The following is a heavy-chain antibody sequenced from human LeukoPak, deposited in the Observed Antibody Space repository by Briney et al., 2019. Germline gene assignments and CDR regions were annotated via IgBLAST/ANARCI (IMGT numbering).Heavy chain of an antibody. J-gene: IGHJ4*02. CDR3: TATYYYGSGTNRYFDY. D-gene: IGHD3-10*01. CDR1: GFSFGDYA. CDR2: IRSKAYGETT. V-gene: IGHV3-49*04. Sequence: GGSLRLSCTASGFSFGDYATSWVRQVPGKGLEWLGLIRSKAYGETTEYAASVKNRFTISRDDSKSIAYLQMNSLKTEDTAVYSCTATYYYGSGTNRYFDYWGQGTLVTVSS.